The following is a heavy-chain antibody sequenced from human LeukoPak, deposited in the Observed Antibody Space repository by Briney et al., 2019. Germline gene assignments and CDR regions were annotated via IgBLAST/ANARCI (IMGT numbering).Heavy chain of an antibody. D-gene: IGHD1-7*01. J-gene: IGHJ5*02. Sequence: GGSLRLSCAASGFTFSSYEMNWVRQAPGKGLEWASYISSSGSTIYYADSVKGRFTISRDNAKNSLYLQMNSLRAEDTAVYYCASNWNYGNWFDPWGQGTLVTVSS. V-gene: IGHV3-48*03. CDR3: ASNWNYGNWFDP. CDR1: GFTFSSYE. CDR2: ISSSGSTI.